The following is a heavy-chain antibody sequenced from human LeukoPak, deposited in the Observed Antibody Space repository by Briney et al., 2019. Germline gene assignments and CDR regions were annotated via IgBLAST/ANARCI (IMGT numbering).Heavy chain of an antibody. CDR1: GGSISSGSYW. Sequence: SQTLSLTCTVSGGSISSGSYWWSWIRQHPERGLEWIGYHYYSGNTYYNPSLKSRVSISVDTSKNQLSLTLTSVTAADTAVYYCARGHRTSSAYHCNAMDVWGQGTTVTVSS. J-gene: IGHJ6*02. V-gene: IGHV4-31*03. D-gene: IGHD2-8*01. CDR3: ARGHRTSSAYHCNAMDV. CDR2: HYYSGNT.